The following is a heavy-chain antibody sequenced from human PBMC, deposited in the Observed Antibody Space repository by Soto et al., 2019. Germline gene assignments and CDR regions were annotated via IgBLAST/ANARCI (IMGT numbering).Heavy chain of an antibody. D-gene: IGHD4-4*01. V-gene: IGHV3-9*01. CDR2: ISWHGGNI. J-gene: IGHJ4*02. CDR1: GFTFENYA. Sequence: EVQLVESGGGLVQPGRSLRLSCAASGFTFENYAMHWVRQAPGKGLEWVAGISWHGGNIGYADSVRGRFTISRDIAKNSLYLQMNRLRPEDTGLYYCANDKRYRNYEHDFDYWGQGTLGTVSS. CDR3: ANDKRYRNYEHDFDY.